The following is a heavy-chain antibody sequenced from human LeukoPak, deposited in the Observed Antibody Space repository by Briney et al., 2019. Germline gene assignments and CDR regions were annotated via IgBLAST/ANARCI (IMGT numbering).Heavy chain of an antibody. Sequence: PGGSLRLSCAASGFTFRSYAMSWVRQAPGKGLEWVSIINGNTNYADSVKGRFTISRDNSKNTLYLQMNSLRDEDTAIYYCAKTAGWPYYFDCWGQGTLVTVPS. CDR2: INGNT. V-gene: IGHV3-23*01. J-gene: IGHJ4*02. D-gene: IGHD5-24*01. CDR3: AKTAGWPYYFDC. CDR1: GFTFRSYA.